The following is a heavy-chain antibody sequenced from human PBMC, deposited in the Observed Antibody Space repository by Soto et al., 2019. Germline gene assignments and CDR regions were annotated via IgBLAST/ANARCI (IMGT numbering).Heavy chain of an antibody. CDR3: TMSDYGDYYYYGMDV. D-gene: IGHD4-17*01. CDR1: GFTFSGSA. CDR2: IRSKANSYAT. V-gene: IGHV3-73*01. J-gene: IGHJ6*02. Sequence: GGSLRLSCAASGFTFSGSAMHWVRQASGKGLEWVGRIRSKANSYATAYAASVKGRFTISRDDSKNTAYLQMNSLKTEDTAVYYCTMSDYGDYYYYGMDVWGQGTTVTVS.